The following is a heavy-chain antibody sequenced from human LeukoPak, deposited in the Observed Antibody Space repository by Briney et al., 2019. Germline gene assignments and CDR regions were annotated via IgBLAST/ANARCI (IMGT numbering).Heavy chain of an antibody. D-gene: IGHD4-17*01. CDR2: MNPNSGNT. Sequence: ASVNVSCKASGYTFTSYDINWVRQATGQGLEWMGWMNPNSGNTVYARRFQGRVTMTRNTAIGTAYMELSSLRSEDTAVYYCARSADDYGDSSYYYYGMDVWGQGTTVTVSS. CDR3: ARSADDYGDSSYYYYGMDV. CDR1: GYTFTSYD. J-gene: IGHJ6*02. V-gene: IGHV1-8*01.